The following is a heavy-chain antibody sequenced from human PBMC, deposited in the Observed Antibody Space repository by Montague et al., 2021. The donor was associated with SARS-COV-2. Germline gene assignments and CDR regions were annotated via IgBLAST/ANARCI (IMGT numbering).Heavy chain of an antibody. V-gene: IGHV4-31*03. D-gene: IGHD3-3*01. CDR1: GGSISSGGYY. CDR3: ARFSAPAIAIFGVSNTYWCFDL. CDR2: IYYSGST. J-gene: IGHJ2*01. Sequence: TLSLTCTVSGGSISSGGYYWSWIRQHPGKGLEWIGYIYYSGSTYYNPSLKSRVTISVDTSKNQFSLKLSSVTAADTAVYYCARFSAPAIAIFGVSNTYWCFDLWGRGTLVTVSS.